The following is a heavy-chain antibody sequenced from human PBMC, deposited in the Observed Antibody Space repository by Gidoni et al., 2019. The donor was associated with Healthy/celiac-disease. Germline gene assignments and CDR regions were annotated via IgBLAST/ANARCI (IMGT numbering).Heavy chain of an antibody. D-gene: IGHD2-21*02. CDR1: GFTFSSSA. CDR3: VKRRVTRQEYYYYGMDV. V-gene: IGHV3-23*01. CDR2: ISGSGGST. J-gene: IGHJ6*02. Sequence: EVQLLESGGGLVQPGGSLRLYCAASGFTFSSSAMSWGRQAPGKGLEWVSAISGSGGSTYYADSVKGRFTISRDNSKNTLYLQMNSLRAEDTAVYYCVKRRVTRQEYYYYGMDVWGQGTTVTVSS.